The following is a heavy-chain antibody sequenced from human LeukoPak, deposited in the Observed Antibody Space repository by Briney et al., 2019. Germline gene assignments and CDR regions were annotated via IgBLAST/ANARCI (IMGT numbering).Heavy chain of an antibody. CDR3: AKGTLTFGGVIGSFDY. CDR2: ISGGGHDI. J-gene: IGHJ4*02. D-gene: IGHD3-16*01. CDR1: GFTFSDFA. V-gene: IGHV3-23*01. Sequence: GGSLRLSCAASGFTFSDFAMSWVRQAPGKGLDWVSVISGGGHDIYYADSVKGRFTVSRDNSKNTLYLQMNSLRAEDTAVYYCAKGTLTFGGVIGSFDYWGQGTLVTVSS.